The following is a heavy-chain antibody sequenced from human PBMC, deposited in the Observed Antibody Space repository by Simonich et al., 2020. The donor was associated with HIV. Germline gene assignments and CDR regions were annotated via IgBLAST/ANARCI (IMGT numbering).Heavy chain of an antibody. V-gene: IGHV4-34*01. CDR1: GGSFSGYY. CDR3: ARRHPTTVTTPYFDY. J-gene: IGHJ4*02. D-gene: IGHD4-17*01. Sequence: QVQLQQWGAGLLKPSATLSLTCAVYGGSFSGYYWSWIRQPPGKGLEWIGEINHSGSNNYNPTLKSRVTRSVDTSKNQFSLKLSSVTAADTAVYYCARRHPTTVTTPYFDYWGQGTLVTVSS. CDR2: INHSGSN.